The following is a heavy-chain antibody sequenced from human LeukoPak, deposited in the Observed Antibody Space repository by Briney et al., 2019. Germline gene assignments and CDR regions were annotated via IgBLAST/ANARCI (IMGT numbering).Heavy chain of an antibody. CDR1: GASIRSSY. CDR2: MHYSGST. CDR3: ARRVWATTISRDAFDI. J-gene: IGHJ3*02. Sequence: SETLSLTCTVSGASIRSSYWSWIRQPPGKGLEWIGHMHYSGSTNYNPSLKSRVAISVDTSKNQFSLKLSSVTAADTAVYYCARRVWATTISRDAFDIWGQGTMVTVPS. V-gene: IGHV4-59*01. D-gene: IGHD1-26*01.